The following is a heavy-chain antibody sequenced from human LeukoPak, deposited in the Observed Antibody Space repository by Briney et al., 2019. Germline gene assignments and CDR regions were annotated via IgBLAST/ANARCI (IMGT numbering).Heavy chain of an antibody. Sequence: GGSLRLSCAASGFTFSSYAMHWVRQAPGKGLEWVAVISYDGSNKYYADSVKGRFTISRDNSKNTLYLQMNSLRAEDTAVYYCARVSGYSYGDDAFDIWGQGTMVTVSS. CDR2: ISYDGSNK. J-gene: IGHJ3*02. D-gene: IGHD5-18*01. CDR3: ARVSGYSYGDDAFDI. CDR1: GFTFSSYA. V-gene: IGHV3-30-3*01.